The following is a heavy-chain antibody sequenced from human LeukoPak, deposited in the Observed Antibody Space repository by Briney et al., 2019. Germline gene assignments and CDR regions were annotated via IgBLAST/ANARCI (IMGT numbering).Heavy chain of an antibody. CDR3: ARSSGSRYYIDY. Sequence: SETLSLTCTASSGSISTYYWTWIRQPPGKRLEWIGFIHYTGSTNYNPSLKSRVTISVDTSKNQFSLKLNSVTAADTAVYYCARSSGSRYYIDYWGQGTLVTVSS. CDR1: SGSISTYY. CDR2: IHYTGST. V-gene: IGHV4-59*01. J-gene: IGHJ4*02. D-gene: IGHD1-26*01.